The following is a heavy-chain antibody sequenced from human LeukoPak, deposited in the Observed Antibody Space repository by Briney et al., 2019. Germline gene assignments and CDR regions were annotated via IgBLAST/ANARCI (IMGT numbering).Heavy chain of an antibody. V-gene: IGHV1-2*02. CDR3: ARAAGDSSGVHDY. D-gene: IGHD6-19*01. CDR2: INPNSGGT. Sequence: ASVKVSCKASGYTFTGYYMHWVRQAPGQGREWMGWINPNSGGTNYAQKFQGRVTLTRDTSISTAYMELSRLRSDDTAVYYCARAAGDSSGVHDYWGQGTLVTVS. J-gene: IGHJ4*02. CDR1: GYTFTGYY.